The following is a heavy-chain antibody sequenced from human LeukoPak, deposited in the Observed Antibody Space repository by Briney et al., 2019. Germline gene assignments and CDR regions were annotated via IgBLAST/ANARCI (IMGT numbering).Heavy chain of an antibody. V-gene: IGHV4-59*01. CDR2: IYYSGST. D-gene: IGHD6-25*01. Sequence: SETLSLTCTVSGGSISSYYWSWIRQPPGKGLEWIGYIYYSGSTNYNPSLKSRVTISVDTSKNQFSLKLSSVTAADTAVYYCARHIAAAGHDAFDIWGQGTMVTVSS. J-gene: IGHJ3*02. CDR1: GGSISSYY. CDR3: ARHIAAAGHDAFDI.